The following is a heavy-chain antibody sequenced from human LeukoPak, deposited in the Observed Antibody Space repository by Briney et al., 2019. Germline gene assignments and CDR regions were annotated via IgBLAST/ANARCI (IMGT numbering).Heavy chain of an antibody. CDR2: ISYDGSNK. Sequence: GGSLRLSCAASGFTFSSYGMHWVRQAPGKGLEWVAVISYDGSNKYYADSVKGRFTISRDNSKNTLYLQMNSLRAEDTAVYYCAKDRVLGYSYGYYMDVWGKGTTVTVSS. D-gene: IGHD5-18*01. CDR1: GFTFSSYG. J-gene: IGHJ6*03. CDR3: AKDRVLGYSYGYYMDV. V-gene: IGHV3-30*18.